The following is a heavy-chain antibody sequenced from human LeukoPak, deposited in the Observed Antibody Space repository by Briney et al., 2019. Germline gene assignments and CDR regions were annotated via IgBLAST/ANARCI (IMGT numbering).Heavy chain of an antibody. CDR2: IIPILGIA. D-gene: IGHD3-22*01. CDR3: ARGVVAYYYDSSGYVFDP. Sequence: SVKVSCKTSGGTFSSYAISWVRQAPGQGLEWMGRIIPILGIANYAQKFQGRVTITADKSTSTAYMELSSLRSEDTAVYYCARGVVAYYYDSSGYVFDPWGQGTLVTVSS. J-gene: IGHJ5*02. CDR1: GGTFSSYA. V-gene: IGHV1-69*04.